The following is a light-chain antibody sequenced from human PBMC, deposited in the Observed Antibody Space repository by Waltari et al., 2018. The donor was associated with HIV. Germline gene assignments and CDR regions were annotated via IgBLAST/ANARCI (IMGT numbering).Light chain of an antibody. CDR2: FES. CDR3: QVWDGDRDVYV. V-gene: IGLV3-21*04. Sequence: SYVLPQPPSVSVAPGQTARLTCGGSDLDDKRVHWYQQKSGQAPVLVMSFESDRPSGIPERFSACNSGNTATLTISTVEAGDEADYYCQVWDGDRDVYVFGTGTEVTVL. J-gene: IGLJ1*01. CDR1: DLDDKR.